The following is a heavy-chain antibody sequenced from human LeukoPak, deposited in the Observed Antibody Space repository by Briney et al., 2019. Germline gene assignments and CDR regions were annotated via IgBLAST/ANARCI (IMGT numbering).Heavy chain of an antibody. CDR3: AKRDDSGGNLVDL. CDR1: GGSLRSGSHY. V-gene: IGHV4-39*02. CDR2: IYYSGST. D-gene: IGHD3-22*01. J-gene: IGHJ4*02. Sequence: PSETLSLTCTVSGGSLRSGSHYWAWIRQPPGKGLEWIGSIYYSGSTYYNPSLENRVTISVDTSKNHFSLKLSSLSAADTPVYYCAKRDDSGGNLVDLWGQGTLVTVS.